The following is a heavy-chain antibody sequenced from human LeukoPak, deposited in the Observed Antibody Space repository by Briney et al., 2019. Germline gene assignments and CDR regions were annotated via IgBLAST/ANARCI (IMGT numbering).Heavy chain of an antibody. V-gene: IGHV1-46*01. Sequence: ASVKVSCKASGYTFTNYYIHWVRQAPRQGLEWMGKINPSGGSTGYAQKFQGRVTMTRDMSTSTVYVELSSLRSEDTAVYYCARDLLYAHFDFWGQGTLVTVSS. CDR3: ARDLLYAHFDF. J-gene: IGHJ4*02. CDR2: INPSGGST. CDR1: GYTFTNYY. D-gene: IGHD2/OR15-2a*01.